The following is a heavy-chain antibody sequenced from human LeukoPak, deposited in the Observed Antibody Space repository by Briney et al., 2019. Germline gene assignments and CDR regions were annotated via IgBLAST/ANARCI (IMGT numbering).Heavy chain of an antibody. J-gene: IGHJ6*03. CDR2: IYTSGST. Sequence: PSGTLSLTCTVSGGPISSYYWSWIRQPAGKGLEWIGRIYTSGSTNYNPSLKSRVTISVDTSKNQFSLKLSSVTAADTAVYYCARAVVGATTAAYYYYMDVWGKGTTVTVSS. D-gene: IGHD1-26*01. V-gene: IGHV4-4*07. CDR3: ARAVVGATTAAYYYYMDV. CDR1: GGPISSYY.